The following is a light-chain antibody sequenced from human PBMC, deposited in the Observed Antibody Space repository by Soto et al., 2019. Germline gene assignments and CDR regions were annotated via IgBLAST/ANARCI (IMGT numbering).Light chain of an antibody. V-gene: IGKV3-20*01. CDR1: QSVSSSY. CDR3: QQYGSSPPWT. J-gene: IGKJ1*01. CDR2: GAS. Sequence: ENVLTQSPGTLSLSPGERATLSCRASQSVSSSYLAWYQQKPGQAPRLLIYGASSRATGIPDRFSGSGSGTDFTFTISRLEPEDFAVYYCQQYGSSPPWTFGQGTNVDIK.